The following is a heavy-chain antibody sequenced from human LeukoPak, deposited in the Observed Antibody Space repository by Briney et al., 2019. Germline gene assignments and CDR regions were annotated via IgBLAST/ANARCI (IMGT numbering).Heavy chain of an antibody. CDR1: GFTFDDYA. CDR2: ISWNSGSI. Sequence: PGRSLRLSCAASGFTFDDYAMHWVRQAPGKGLEWVSGISWNSGSIVYADSVKGRFTISRDNAKNSLYLQMNSLRAEDTALYYCAKDIMSVAAYYFDYWGQGTLVTVSS. D-gene: IGHD6-19*01. CDR3: AKDIMSVAAYYFDY. V-gene: IGHV3-9*01. J-gene: IGHJ4*02.